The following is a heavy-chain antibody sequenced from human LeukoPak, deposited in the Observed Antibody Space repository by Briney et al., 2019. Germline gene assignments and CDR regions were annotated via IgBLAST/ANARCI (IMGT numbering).Heavy chain of an antibody. CDR1: GFTLSSYS. Sequence: PGGSLRLSCAASGFTLSSYSMNWVRQAPGEGLEWVSSVSTGGNYIYYADSVKGRFTISRDNAKNSLYLQMNSLRAEDTAMYYCARDGGSRSSGWYIFACWGQGTLVTVSS. J-gene: IGHJ4*02. D-gene: IGHD6-19*01. CDR2: VSTGGNYI. CDR3: ARDGGSRSSGWYIFAC. V-gene: IGHV3-21*01.